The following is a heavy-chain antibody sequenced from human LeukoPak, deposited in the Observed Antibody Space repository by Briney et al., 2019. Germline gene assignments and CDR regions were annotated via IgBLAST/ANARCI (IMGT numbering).Heavy chain of an antibody. CDR2: IYYSGST. Sequence: SETLSLTCTVSGASVSSGAYYWNWIRQHPGKGLEWIGYIYYSGSTNYNSSLKSRVTISVDTSKNQFSLKLSSVTAADTAVYYCARVAAAGFYNWFDPWGQGTLVTVSS. CDR3: ARVAAAGFYNWFDP. CDR1: GASVSSGAYY. D-gene: IGHD6-13*01. J-gene: IGHJ5*02. V-gene: IGHV4-61*08.